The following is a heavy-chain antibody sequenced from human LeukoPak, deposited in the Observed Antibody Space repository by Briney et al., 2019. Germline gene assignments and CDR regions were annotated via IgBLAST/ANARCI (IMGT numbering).Heavy chain of an antibody. CDR1: GGSFSGYY. V-gene: IGHV4-34*01. CDR3: VRDHTANDAFHI. CDR2: INHSGST. Sequence: PSETLSLTCAVYGGSFSGYYWSWIRQPPGKGLEWIGEINHSGSTNYNPSLKSRVTISVDTSKNQFSLKLSSVTAADTAVYYCVRDHTANDAFHIWGQGTMVTVSS. J-gene: IGHJ3*02. D-gene: IGHD5-18*01.